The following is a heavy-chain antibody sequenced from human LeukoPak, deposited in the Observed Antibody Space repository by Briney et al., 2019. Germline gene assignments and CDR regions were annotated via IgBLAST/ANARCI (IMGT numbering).Heavy chain of an antibody. CDR3: ARGYYDFWSGRTGGYFDY. J-gene: IGHJ4*02. CDR1: GGSFSGYY. CDR2: INHSGST. D-gene: IGHD3-3*01. V-gene: IGHV4-34*01. Sequence: PSETLSLTCAVYGGSFSGYYWSWIRQPPGKGLEWIGEINHSGSTNYNPSLKSRVTISVDTSKNQFSLKLSSVTAADTAVYYCARGYYDFWSGRTGGYFDYRGQGTLVTVSS.